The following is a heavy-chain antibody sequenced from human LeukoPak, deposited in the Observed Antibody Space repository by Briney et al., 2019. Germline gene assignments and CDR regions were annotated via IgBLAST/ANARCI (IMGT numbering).Heavy chain of an antibody. D-gene: IGHD3-3*01. CDR1: GFTVSSNY. Sequence: GGSLRLSCAASGFTVSSNYMSWVRQAPGKGLEWVSVIYSGGSTYYADSVKGRFTISRDNSKNTLYLQMNSLRAEDTAVYYCASEPPNDFWSGYWDVWGKGTTVTVSS. V-gene: IGHV3-53*01. CDR3: ASEPPNDFWSGYWDV. J-gene: IGHJ6*04. CDR2: IYSGGST.